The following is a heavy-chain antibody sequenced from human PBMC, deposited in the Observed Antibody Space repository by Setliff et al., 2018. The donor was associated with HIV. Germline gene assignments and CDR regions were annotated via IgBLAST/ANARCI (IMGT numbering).Heavy chain of an antibody. CDR2: ISFDGSNK. V-gene: IGHV3-30-3*01. CDR3: ASGVLVVSAIFPASIAFDI. D-gene: IGHD2-8*02. Sequence: LRLSCAASGFIFSSFAMHWVRQAPGKGLEWVAVISFDGSNKYYADSVKGRFTVSRDNSKNTLYLQMNSLRAEDSAVYYCASGVLVVSAIFPASIAFDIWGQGTMVTVSS. J-gene: IGHJ3*02. CDR1: GFIFSSFA.